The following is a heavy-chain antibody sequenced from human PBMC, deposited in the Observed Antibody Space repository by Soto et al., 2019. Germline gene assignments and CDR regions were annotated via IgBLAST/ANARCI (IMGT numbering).Heavy chain of an antibody. CDR3: ARPSYDGSGYYPKTPPVH. CDR2: IIPIFGTA. CDR1: GGTFSSYA. D-gene: IGHD3-22*01. V-gene: IGHV1-69*06. Sequence: EASVKVSCKASGGTFSSYAISWVRQAPGQGLEWMGGIIPIFGTANYAQKFQGRVTITADKSTSTAYMELSSLRSEDTAVYYCARPSYDGSGYYPKTPPVHWGQGTLVTVS. J-gene: IGHJ4*02.